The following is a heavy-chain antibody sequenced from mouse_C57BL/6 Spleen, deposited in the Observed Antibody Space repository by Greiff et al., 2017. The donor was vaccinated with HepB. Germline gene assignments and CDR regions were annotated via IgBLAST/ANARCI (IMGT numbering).Heavy chain of an antibody. CDR2: IYPRSGNT. V-gene: IGHV1-81*01. CDR3: APYYYGSSAWFAY. Sequence: VQLQESGAELARPGASVKLSCKASGYTFTSYGISWVKQRTGQGLEWIGEIYPRSGNTYYNEKFKGKATLTADKSSSTAYMELRSLTSEDSAVYFCAPYYYGSSAWFAYWGQGTLVTVSA. D-gene: IGHD1-1*01. J-gene: IGHJ3*01. CDR1: GYTFTSYG.